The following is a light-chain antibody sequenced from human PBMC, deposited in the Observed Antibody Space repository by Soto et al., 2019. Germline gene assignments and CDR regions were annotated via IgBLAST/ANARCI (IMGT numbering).Light chain of an antibody. V-gene: IGLV2-8*01. CDR2: EVS. CDR1: SSDVGGYNY. Sequence: QSALTQPPSASGSPGQSVTISCTGTSSDVGGYNYVSWYQQHPGKAPKLMIYEVSKRPSGVPDRFSGAKSGNTASLTVSGLQAEDEADYYCSSYAGSNTVVFGGGTQVTV. CDR3: SSYAGSNTVV. J-gene: IGLJ2*01.